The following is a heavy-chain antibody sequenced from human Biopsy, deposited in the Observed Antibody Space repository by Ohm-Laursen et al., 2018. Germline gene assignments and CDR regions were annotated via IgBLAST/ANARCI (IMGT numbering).Heavy chain of an antibody. CDR3: ARMPHIDY. CDR2: VSYTGGI. D-gene: IGHD2-2*01. V-gene: IGHV4-59*01. Sequence: TLSRTCPVSGCSISGYHWSWIRKSPGKGLEWLAYVSYTGGITSNPSLNGRATMSLDTSKTQFSQRLIYVTAADTAVYYCARMPHIDYWGQGILVTVSS. CDR1: GCSISGYH. J-gene: IGHJ4*02.